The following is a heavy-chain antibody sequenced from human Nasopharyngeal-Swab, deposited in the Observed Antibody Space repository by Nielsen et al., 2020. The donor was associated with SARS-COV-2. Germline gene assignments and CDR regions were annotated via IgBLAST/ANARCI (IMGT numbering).Heavy chain of an antibody. Sequence: WIRQPPGKGLEWIGSIYYSGSTYYNPSLKSRVTISVDTSKNQFSLKLSSVTAADTAVYYYARSVARAPRHEGDYYYGMDVWGQGTTVTVSS. CDR3: ARSVARAPRHEGDYYYGMDV. V-gene: IGHV4-39*01. J-gene: IGHJ6*02. CDR2: IYYSGST. D-gene: IGHD3-16*01.